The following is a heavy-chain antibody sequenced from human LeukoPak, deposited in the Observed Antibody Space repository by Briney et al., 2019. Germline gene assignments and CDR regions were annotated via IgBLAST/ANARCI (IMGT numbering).Heavy chain of an antibody. CDR2: ISWNSGSI. D-gene: IGHD3-10*01. CDR3: AKDSDYGSGSFDY. CDR1: GFTFDDYA. V-gene: IGHV3-9*01. Sequence: GGSLRLACAASGFTFDDYAMHWVRQAPGKGLEWVSGISWNSGSIGYADSVKGRFTISRDNAKSSLYLQMNCLRAEDTALYYCAKDSDYGSGSFDYWGQGTLVTVSS. J-gene: IGHJ4*02.